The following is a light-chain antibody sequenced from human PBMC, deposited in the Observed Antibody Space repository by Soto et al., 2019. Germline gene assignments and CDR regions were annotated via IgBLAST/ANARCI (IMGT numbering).Light chain of an antibody. CDR2: AAS. CDR3: QQSYITPWT. J-gene: IGKJ1*01. CDR1: QSISSY. Sequence: DIQMTQSPYSLSAAVGDRVTITCRASQSISSYLNWYQQKPGKAPKLLIYAASSLQSGVPSRFSGSGSGTNFTLTISSLQPEDVATYYCQQSYITPWTFGQGTKVEIK. V-gene: IGKV1-39*01.